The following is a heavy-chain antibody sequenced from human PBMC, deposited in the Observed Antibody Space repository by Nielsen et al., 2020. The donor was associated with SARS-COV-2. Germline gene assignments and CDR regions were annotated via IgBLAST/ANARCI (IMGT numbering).Heavy chain of an antibody. V-gene: IGHV3-74*01. CDR2: LRPDGDAISI. CDR3: AKDGRVGIAVAATGY. D-gene: IGHD6-19*01. Sequence: VRQAPGKGLVWVSRLRPDGDAISINYPDSVKGRFTISRDNSKNTLYLQMNSLRAEDTAVYYCAKDGRVGIAVAATGYWGQGTLVTVSS. J-gene: IGHJ4*02.